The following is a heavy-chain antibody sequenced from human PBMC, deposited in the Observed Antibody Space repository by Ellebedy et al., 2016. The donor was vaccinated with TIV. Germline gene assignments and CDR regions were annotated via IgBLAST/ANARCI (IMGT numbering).Heavy chain of an antibody. CDR1: GFTYNQYG. CDR2: ISADGATN. Sequence: GESLKISCSASGFTYNQYGMHWVRQAPGKGLEWVAVISADGATNYHADSVEGRFTISRDNSQNTLYLQMNSLRPEDTAVYFCAKIVYSNRPGSYYYYGMDVWGQGTTVTVSS. D-gene: IGHD3-10*01. CDR3: AKIVYSNRPGSYYYYGMDV. V-gene: IGHV3-30*18. J-gene: IGHJ6*02.